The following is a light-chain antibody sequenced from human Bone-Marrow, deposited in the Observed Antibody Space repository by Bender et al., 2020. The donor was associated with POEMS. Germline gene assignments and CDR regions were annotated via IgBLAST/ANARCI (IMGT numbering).Light chain of an antibody. CDR1: TGAVTSGHS. J-gene: IGLJ2*01. CDR3: VLYIRSGLSV. Sequence: QAVVTQEPSLTVSPGGTVTLTCGSSTGAVTSGHSPYWFQQKPGQAPRTLIHGTNRKHSWTPARFSGSLLGGKAALTITGAQADDECDYYCVLYIRSGLSVFGGGTKLTVL. V-gene: IGLV7-46*01. CDR2: GTN.